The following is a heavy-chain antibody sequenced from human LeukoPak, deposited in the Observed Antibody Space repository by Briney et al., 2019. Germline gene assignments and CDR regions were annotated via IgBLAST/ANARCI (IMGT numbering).Heavy chain of an antibody. CDR2: ISNSGSN. Sequence: PSETLSLTCTVSGGSISSYYWSWIRQPAGKGLEWIGRISNSGSNNYNPSLKSRVTMSVDTSKNQVSLKLSSVTAADTAVYYCARQGWYNSEFWGQGILVTVSS. CDR1: GGSISSYY. D-gene: IGHD1-1*01. V-gene: IGHV4-4*07. J-gene: IGHJ4*02. CDR3: ARQGWYNSEF.